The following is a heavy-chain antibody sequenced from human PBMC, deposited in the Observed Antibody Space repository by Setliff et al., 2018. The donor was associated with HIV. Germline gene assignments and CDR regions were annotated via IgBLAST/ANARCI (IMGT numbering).Heavy chain of an antibody. CDR1: GFTFINYD. V-gene: IGHV3-30*03. Sequence: GGSLRLSCEASGFTFINYDMHWVRQAPGKGLEWVAVISHDGSNEYYSDSVKGRFTISRDNSKNTLFLQMNSLRAEDTAVYYCARDHEDSGWYVESVDYWGQGTLVTVSS. J-gene: IGHJ4*02. D-gene: IGHD6-19*01. CDR3: ARDHEDSGWYVESVDY. CDR2: ISHDGSNE.